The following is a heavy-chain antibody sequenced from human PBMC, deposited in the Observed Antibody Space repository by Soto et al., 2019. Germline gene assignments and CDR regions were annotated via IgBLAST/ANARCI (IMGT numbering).Heavy chain of an antibody. CDR2: IYPSDSQT. CDR3: ARHGFYGDFSSNYFDP. CDR1: GYTFSNWW. D-gene: IGHD4-17*01. V-gene: IGHV5-51*01. Sequence: GESLKISCQGSGYTFSNWWIAWVRQMPGKGLEYMGIIYPSDSQTRYSPSFQGQVTISADKSINTAYLQWSSLKASDTAIYYCARHGFYGDFSSNYFDPWGQGTLVTVSS. J-gene: IGHJ5*02.